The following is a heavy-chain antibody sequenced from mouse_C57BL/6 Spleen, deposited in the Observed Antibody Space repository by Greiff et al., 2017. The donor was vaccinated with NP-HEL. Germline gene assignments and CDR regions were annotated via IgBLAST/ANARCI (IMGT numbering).Heavy chain of an antibody. V-gene: IGHV14-4*01. Sequence: VQLKESGAELVRPGASVKLSCTASGFNIIDDYMHWVKQRPEQGLEWIGWIDPENGDTEYASKFQGKATITADTSSNTAYLQLSSLTSEDTAVYYCTTRFITTVVATGRNYWGQGTTLTVSS. CDR3: TTRFITTVVATGRNY. CDR1: GFNIIDDY. J-gene: IGHJ2*01. CDR2: IDPENGDT. D-gene: IGHD1-1*01.